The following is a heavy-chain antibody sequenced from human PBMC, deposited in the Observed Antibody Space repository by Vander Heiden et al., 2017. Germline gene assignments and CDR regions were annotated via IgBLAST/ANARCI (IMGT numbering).Heavy chain of an antibody. CDR1: GGSLSSYY. CDR2: IYYSGST. CDR3: ARGGMVRGVINLNWFDP. D-gene: IGHD3-10*01. V-gene: IGHV4-59*01. Sequence: QVQLQESGPGLVKPSETLSLTCTVSGGSLSSYYWSWIRQPPGKGLEWIGYIYYSGSTNYNPSLKSRVTISVDTSKNQFSLKLSSVTAADTAVYYCARGGMVRGVINLNWFDPWGQGTLVTVSS. J-gene: IGHJ5*02.